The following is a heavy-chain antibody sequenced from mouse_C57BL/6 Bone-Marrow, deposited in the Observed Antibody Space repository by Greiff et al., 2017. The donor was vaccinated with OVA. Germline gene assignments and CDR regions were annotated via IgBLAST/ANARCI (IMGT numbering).Heavy chain of an antibody. V-gene: IGHV1-55*01. J-gene: IGHJ4*01. CDR3: ARLWLRMDY. CDR2: IYPGSGST. D-gene: IGHD2-2*01. Sequence: VQLQQPGAELVKPGASVKMSCKASGYTFTSYWLTWVKQRPGQGLAWIGDIYPGSGSTNSNEKFKSKATLTVDTSSSTAYMQLSSLTSEDSAVYYCARLWLRMDYWGQGTSVTVSS. CDR1: GYTFTSYW.